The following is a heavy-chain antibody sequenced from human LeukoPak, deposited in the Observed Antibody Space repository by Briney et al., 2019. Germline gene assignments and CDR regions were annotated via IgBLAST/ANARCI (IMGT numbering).Heavy chain of an antibody. CDR2: GIHGGRT. Sequence: PSETLSLTCAVYGGSFATFYWSWIRQPPGKGLEWIGEGIHGGRTNYNPSLKSRVAISVDKSRKQVSLTLDSVTAADTAVYYCARDSVAVAGDRAFDIWGHGTMVTVSS. J-gene: IGHJ3*02. V-gene: IGHV4-34*12. CDR1: GGSFATFY. CDR3: ARDSVAVAGDRAFDI. D-gene: IGHD2-15*01.